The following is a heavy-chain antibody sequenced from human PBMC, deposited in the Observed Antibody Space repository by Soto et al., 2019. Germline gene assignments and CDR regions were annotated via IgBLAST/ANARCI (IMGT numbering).Heavy chain of an antibody. D-gene: IGHD4-17*01. CDR2: IYYSGST. Sequence: SETLSLTCTVSGGPISSYYWSWIRQPPGKGLEWIGYIYYSGSTNYNPSLKSRVTISVDTSKNQFSLKLSSVTAADTAVYYCAKKLSHGDYDWFDPWGQGTLVTVSS. CDR3: AKKLSHGDYDWFDP. J-gene: IGHJ5*02. V-gene: IGHV4-59*01. CDR1: GGPISSYY.